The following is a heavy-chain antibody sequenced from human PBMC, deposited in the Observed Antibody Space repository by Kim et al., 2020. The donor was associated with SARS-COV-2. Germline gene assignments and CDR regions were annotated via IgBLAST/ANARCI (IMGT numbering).Heavy chain of an antibody. J-gene: IGHJ6*02. CDR1: GFTFSSYA. D-gene: IGHD5-18*01. Sequence: GGSLRLSCAASGFTFSSYAMSWVRQAPGKGLEWVSAISGSGGSTYYADSVKGRFTISRDNSKNTLYLQMNSLRAEDTAVYYCAKDPTRGYSYGYGDYYYYGMDVWGQGTTVTVSS. CDR2: ISGSGGST. V-gene: IGHV3-23*01. CDR3: AKDPTRGYSYGYGDYYYYGMDV.